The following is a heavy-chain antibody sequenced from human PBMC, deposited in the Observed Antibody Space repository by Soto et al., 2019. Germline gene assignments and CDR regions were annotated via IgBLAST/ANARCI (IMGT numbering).Heavy chain of an antibody. CDR1: GFSLSTSGVG. J-gene: IGHJ4*02. CDR3: ARTTISPSTPFDY. CDR2: IYWDDDE. D-gene: IGHD2-15*01. V-gene: IGHV2-5*02. Sequence: QITLKESGPTLVKPTQTLTLTCAFSGFSLSTSGVGVGWIRQPPGKALEWLALIYWDDDERYSPSLRSRLTXTXDXXKNQVVLTMTTMDPVDTATYFCARTTISPSTPFDYWGQGTLVTVSS.